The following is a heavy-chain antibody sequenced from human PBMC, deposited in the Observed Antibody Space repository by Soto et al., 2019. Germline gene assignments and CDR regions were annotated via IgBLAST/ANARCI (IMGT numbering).Heavy chain of an antibody. CDR1: GFTFGDSA. D-gene: IGHD5-18*01. CDR2: IRTKTFGGTA. V-gene: IGHV3-49*04. J-gene: IGHJ4*02. CDR3: IRDMKYSYYFEAGH. Sequence: EVQVVESGGGLVQPGQSLRLSCFASGFTFGDSAFSWVRQAPGKGLEWVGFIRTKTFGGTAEYAASVKGRFSISRDDSKSIAYLQMNSLRTENTAVYYCIRDMKYSYYFEAGHWGQGTLVTVSS.